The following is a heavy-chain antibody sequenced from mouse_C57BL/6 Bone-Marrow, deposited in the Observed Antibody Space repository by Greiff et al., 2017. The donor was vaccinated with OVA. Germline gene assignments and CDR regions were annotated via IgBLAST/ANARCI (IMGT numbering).Heavy chain of an antibody. V-gene: IGHV5-17*01. CDR1: GFTFSDYG. J-gene: IGHJ2*01. Sequence: DVHLVESGGGLVKPGGSLKLSCAASGFTFSDYGMHWVRQAPEKGLEWVAYISSGSSTIYYADTVKGRFTISRDNAKNTLFLQMTSLRSEDTAMYYCARPGYYGNYNFDYWGQGTTLTVSS. D-gene: IGHD2-1*01. CDR2: ISSGSSTI. CDR3: ARPGYYGNYNFDY.